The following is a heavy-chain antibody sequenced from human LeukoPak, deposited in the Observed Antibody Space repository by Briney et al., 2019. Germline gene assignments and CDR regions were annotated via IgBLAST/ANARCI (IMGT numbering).Heavy chain of an antibody. Sequence: SETLSLTCTVSGGSISSTSYYWGWIRQPPGKGLEWIGSIYYSWDTYYSPSLESRVTISVDTSKNQFSLKLASVTAADTAIYYCAKGAGGFSYYNWFDPWGQGTLVTVSS. CDR2: IYYSWDT. D-gene: IGHD5-18*01. J-gene: IGHJ5*02. CDR3: AKGAGGFSYYNWFDP. V-gene: IGHV4-39*07. CDR1: GGSISSTSYY.